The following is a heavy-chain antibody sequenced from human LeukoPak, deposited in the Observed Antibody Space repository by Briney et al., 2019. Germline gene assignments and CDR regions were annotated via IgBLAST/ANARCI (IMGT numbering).Heavy chain of an antibody. J-gene: IGHJ4*02. CDR1: GFTFSSYS. V-gene: IGHV3-21*01. D-gene: IGHD6-13*01. CDR3: ARALAAAGTVY. Sequence: GGSLRLSCAASGFTFSSYSMNWVRQAPGKGLEWVSSISSSSSYIYYADSVKGRFTISRDNAKNSLYPQMNSLRAEDTAVYYCARALAAAGTVYWGQGTLVTVSS. CDR2: ISSSSSYI.